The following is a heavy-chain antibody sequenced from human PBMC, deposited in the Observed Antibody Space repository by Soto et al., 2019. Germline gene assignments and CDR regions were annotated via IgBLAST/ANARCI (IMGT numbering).Heavy chain of an antibody. CDR2: ISWKDDK. CDR1: GFPLTTSGAG. Sequence: QITLKESGPSLVKPTQPLTLTCTYSGFPLTTSGAGVGWIRQPPGKALEWLALISWKDDKRYNPGLESRLTITQDTSKKQVILTPTNPDPVDTATYFCAHRYRGTYYRWYFDSWGQGTLVTASS. V-gene: IGHV2-5*01. D-gene: IGHD1-26*01. CDR3: AHRYRGTYYRWYFDS. J-gene: IGHJ4*02.